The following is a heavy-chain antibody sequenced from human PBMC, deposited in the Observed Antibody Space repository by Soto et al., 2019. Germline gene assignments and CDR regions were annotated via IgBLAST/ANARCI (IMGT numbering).Heavy chain of an antibody. V-gene: IGHV4-59*03. Sequence: QVQLQESGPTLVKPSETLSLTCTVSGGSIRSYCWTWIRQPPGEGLERIGCICNSGPTNYNPSLNSRVAISIDSQKRQFSLQLSSATVADTACYYCAGGGLIVVSTRRLMDVWGKGTKVTVSS. CDR2: ICNSGPT. CDR3: AGGGLIVVSTRRLMDV. J-gene: IGHJ6*03. D-gene: IGHD3-22*01. CDR1: GGSIRSYC.